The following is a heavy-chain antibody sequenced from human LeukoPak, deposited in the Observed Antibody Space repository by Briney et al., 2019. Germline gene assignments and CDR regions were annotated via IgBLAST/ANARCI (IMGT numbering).Heavy chain of an antibody. CDR1: GYTFSNYG. CDR2: ISGCNGKT. CDR3: ARDGPDYGDYINFDY. V-gene: IGHV1-18*01. Sequence: GASVKVSCKASGYTFSNYGITWVRQAPGQGLEWMGWISGCNGKTNYAQKLQGRVTMTTDTSTNTAYMELRSLRSDDTAVYYCARDGPDYGDYINFDYWGQGTLVTVSS. D-gene: IGHD4-17*01. J-gene: IGHJ4*02.